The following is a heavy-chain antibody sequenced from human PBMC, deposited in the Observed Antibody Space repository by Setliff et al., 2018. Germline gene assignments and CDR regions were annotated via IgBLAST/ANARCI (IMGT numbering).Heavy chain of an antibody. V-gene: IGHV4-59*08. J-gene: IGHJ5*02. CDR1: GGSIRSYY. D-gene: IGHD6-19*01. CDR2: MYYSGTT. Sequence: SETLSLTCNVSGGSIRSYYWSWIRQPPGKGPEWIGYMYYSGTTNYNPSLKSRATISVDTSKNQFSLRLSSVTAADTAVYYCARQPGRYNSPINWFGPWGQGTLVTVSS. CDR3: ARQPGRYNSPINWFGP.